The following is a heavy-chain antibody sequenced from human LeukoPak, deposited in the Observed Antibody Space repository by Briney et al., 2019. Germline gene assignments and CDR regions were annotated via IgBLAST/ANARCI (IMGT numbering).Heavy chain of an antibody. CDR2: ISSSSSYI. J-gene: IGHJ3*02. Sequence: GGSLRLSCAASGFTFSSYSMNWVRQAPGKGLEWISSISSSSSYIYYADSVKGRFTISRDNAKNSLYLQMNSLRAEDTAVYYCARNYDSSGYYSDDVDAFDIWGQGTMVTVSS. CDR1: GFTFSSYS. V-gene: IGHV3-21*01. D-gene: IGHD3-22*01. CDR3: ARNYDSSGYYSDDVDAFDI.